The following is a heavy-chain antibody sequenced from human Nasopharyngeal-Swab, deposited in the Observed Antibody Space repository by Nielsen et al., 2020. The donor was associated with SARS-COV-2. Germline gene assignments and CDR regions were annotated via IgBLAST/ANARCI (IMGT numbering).Heavy chain of an antibody. V-gene: IGHV3-33*01. J-gene: IGHJ3*01. D-gene: IGHD3-10*01. CDR1: GFSFSTYG. CDR2: IWYDGSNK. Sequence: GESLKISCAASGFSFSTYGMHWVRQSPAKGLEWLTNIWYDGSNKYYADSVKGRFTVSRDNSKNTLFLEMDSLRVEDTAVYYCARGSSVHAFDVWGQGTEVTVSS. CDR3: ARGSSVHAFDV.